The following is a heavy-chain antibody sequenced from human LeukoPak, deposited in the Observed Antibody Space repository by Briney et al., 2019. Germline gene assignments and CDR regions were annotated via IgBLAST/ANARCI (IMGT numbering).Heavy chain of an antibody. CDR1: GYSISSGYY. CDR3: ARPVVSIAAAGHDAFDI. V-gene: IGHV4-38-2*02. J-gene: IGHJ3*02. Sequence: SETLSLTCTVSGYSISSGYYWGWIRQPPGKGLEWIGSIYYSGSTYYNPSLKSRVTISVDTSKNQFSLKLSSVTAADTAVYYCARPVVSIAAAGHDAFDIWGQGTMVTVSS. D-gene: IGHD6-13*01. CDR2: IYYSGST.